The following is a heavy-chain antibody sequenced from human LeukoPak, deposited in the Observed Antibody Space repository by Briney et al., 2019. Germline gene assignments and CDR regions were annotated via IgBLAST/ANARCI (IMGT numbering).Heavy chain of an antibody. CDR1: GFTFSSYE. Sequence: GGSLRLSCAASGFTFSSYETKWVRQAPGEGRECVSYISSSGSSISYAESVKGRFTISRENGNNSLFLQINSLRAEDTAVYYCARGTRHGWELVVWGQGTLVTVSS. J-gene: IGHJ4*02. D-gene: IGHD1-26*01. CDR3: ARGTRHGWELVV. V-gene: IGHV3-48*03. CDR2: ISSSGSSI.